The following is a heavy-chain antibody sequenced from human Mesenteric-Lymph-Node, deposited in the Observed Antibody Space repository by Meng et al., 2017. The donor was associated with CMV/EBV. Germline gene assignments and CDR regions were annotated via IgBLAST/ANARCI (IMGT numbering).Heavy chain of an antibody. CDR3: AKGPRGWLGGYFEF. CDR2: SSKDGSQT. CDR1: GFSFSDSG. D-gene: IGHD5-12*01. Sequence: ASGFSFSDSGMHWVRQAPGTGLEWVAVSSKDGSQTFYADSVKGRFTISRDNSKNTLFLQMSSLRLDDTAVYYCAKGPRGWLGGYFEFWGQGALVTVSS. V-gene: IGHV3-30*18. J-gene: IGHJ4*02.